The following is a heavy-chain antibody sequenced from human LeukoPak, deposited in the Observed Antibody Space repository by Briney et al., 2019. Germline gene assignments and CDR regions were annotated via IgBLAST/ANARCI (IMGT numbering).Heavy chain of an antibody. CDR1: GFTFSSYS. D-gene: IGHD5-18*01. CDR3: ARERYRYGYGLDY. J-gene: IGHJ4*02. Sequence: GGSLRLSCAASGFTFSSYSMNWVRQAPGKGLEWVSSISSSSSYIYYADSVKGRFTISRDNAKNSLYLQMNSLRAEDTAVYYCARERYRYGYGLDYWGQGTLVTVSS. V-gene: IGHV3-21*01. CDR2: ISSSSSYI.